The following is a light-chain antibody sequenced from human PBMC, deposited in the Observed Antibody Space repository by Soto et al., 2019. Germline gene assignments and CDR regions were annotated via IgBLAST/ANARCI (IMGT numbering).Light chain of an antibody. V-gene: IGKV3-11*01. CDR3: QQRSRWIT. CDR1: QSVSTY. J-gene: IGKJ5*01. CDR2: DAS. Sequence: VLTHTPTTLSLSPGERAPLSCRASQSVSTYLAWYQQKPGQAPRLLIYDASNRATGIPARFSGSGSATDFTLTISSLEPEDFAVYYCQQRSRWITFGQGRRLEIK.